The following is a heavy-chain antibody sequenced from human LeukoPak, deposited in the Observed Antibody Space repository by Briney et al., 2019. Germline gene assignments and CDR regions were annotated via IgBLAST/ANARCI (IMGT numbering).Heavy chain of an antibody. CDR1: GFTFSSYE. J-gene: IGHJ4*02. CDR2: ISSSGSTI. Sequence: GGSLRLSCAASGFTFSSYEMNWVRQAPGKGLEWVSYISSSGSTIYYADSVKGRFTISRDSAKNSLYLQMNSLRAEDTAVYYCARVPPGYYDSSGYYYDYWGQGTLVTVSS. CDR3: ARVPPGYYDSSGYYYDY. V-gene: IGHV3-48*03. D-gene: IGHD3-22*01.